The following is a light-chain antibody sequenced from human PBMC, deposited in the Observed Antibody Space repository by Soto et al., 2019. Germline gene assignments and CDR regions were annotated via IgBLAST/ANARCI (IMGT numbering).Light chain of an antibody. CDR1: SSDVGTYNY. J-gene: IGLJ1*01. CDR2: DVS. Sequence: QSALTQPRSVSGYLGQSVTISCTGTSSDVGTYNYVSWYQQHPGKAPKVMIYDVSERPSGVPDRFSGSKSGNTASLTISGLQAGDEDDYYCCSYAGSPRYVLGTGTKVTVL. V-gene: IGLV2-11*01. CDR3: CSYAGSPRYV.